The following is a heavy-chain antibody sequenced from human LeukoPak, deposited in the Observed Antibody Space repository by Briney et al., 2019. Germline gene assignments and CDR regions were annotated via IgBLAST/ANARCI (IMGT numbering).Heavy chain of an antibody. Sequence: ASVKVSCKTSGYAFTNYAINWVRQAPGQGLERMGWINTNTGNPTYAQGFTGRFVFSLDTSVSTTYLQISSLETEDTAIYYCARSNNDGDFLGVGFDYWGQGALVTVSS. CDR1: GYAFTNYA. V-gene: IGHV7-4-1*02. D-gene: IGHD2-21*02. CDR2: INTNTGNP. J-gene: IGHJ4*02. CDR3: ARSNNDGDFLGVGFDY.